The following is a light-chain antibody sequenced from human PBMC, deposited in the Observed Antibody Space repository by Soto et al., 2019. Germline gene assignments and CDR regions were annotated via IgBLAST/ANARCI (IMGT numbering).Light chain of an antibody. CDR2: ATS. CDR3: QPANSFPLT. V-gene: IGKV1-12*01. Sequence: DIQMTQSPSFVSASVGDRVTITCRASQDISSWLVWYQQKPGKAPKLLIHATSGLQSGVPSRFSGSGSGSDFALTVSNLQSEDFATYYCQPANSFPLTFGGGTKVEIK. J-gene: IGKJ4*01. CDR1: QDISSW.